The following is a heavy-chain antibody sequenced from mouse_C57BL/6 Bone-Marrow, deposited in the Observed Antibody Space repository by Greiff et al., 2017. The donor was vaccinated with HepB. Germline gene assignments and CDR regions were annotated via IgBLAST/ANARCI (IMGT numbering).Heavy chain of an antibody. CDR2: IHPNSGST. CDR1: GYTFTSYW. V-gene: IGHV1-64*01. J-gene: IGHJ2*01. D-gene: IGHD1-1*01. CDR3: AYYGSNYDYFGY. Sequence: QVQLQQPGAELVKPGASVKLSCKASGYTFTSYWMHWVKQRPGQGLEWIGMIHPNSGSTNYNEKFKSKATLTVDKSSSTAYMQLSSLTSEDSAVYYCAYYGSNYDYFGYWGQGTTLTVSS.